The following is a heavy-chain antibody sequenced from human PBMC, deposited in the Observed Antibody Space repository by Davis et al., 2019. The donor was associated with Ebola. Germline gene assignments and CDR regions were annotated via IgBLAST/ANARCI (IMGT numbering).Heavy chain of an antibody. Sequence: PSETLSLTCTVSGSSISSGDYYWSWIRQTPGKGLDWIGYIYYTGSTYYNPSLESRVTISLDTSKNQFSLKLSSVTAADTAVYYCARLTTVTLTNFYYYYMDVWGKGTTVTVSS. D-gene: IGHD4-11*01. J-gene: IGHJ6*03. V-gene: IGHV4-30-4*01. CDR2: IYYTGST. CDR3: ARLTTVTLTNFYYYYMDV. CDR1: GSSISSGDYY.